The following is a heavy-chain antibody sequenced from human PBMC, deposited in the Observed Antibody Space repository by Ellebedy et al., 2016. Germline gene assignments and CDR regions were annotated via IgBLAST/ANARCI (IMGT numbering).Heavy chain of an antibody. CDR3: AKVLKVASVDY. D-gene: IGHD3-22*01. J-gene: IGHJ4*02. CDR1: GFTFSNYA. CDR2: ISGSAYIT. V-gene: IGHV3-23*01. Sequence: GGSLRLXXEVSGFTFSNYAMSWVRQAPGKGLEWVSGISGSAYITYYADSVKGRFTISRDNFKNTLYLQMNSLRAEDTAVYYCAKVLKVASVDYWGQGTLVTVSS.